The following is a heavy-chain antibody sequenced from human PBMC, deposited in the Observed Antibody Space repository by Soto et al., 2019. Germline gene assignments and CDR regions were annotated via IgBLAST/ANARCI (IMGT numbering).Heavy chain of an antibody. Sequence: QVQLVESGGGVVQPGRSLRLSCAASGFTFRSYGMHWVRQAPGKGLEWVAVIWYDGSNKYYADSVKGRFTISRDNSKNPLYRQMNSLGAEDTAVYYCARALYGDYLVIDYWGQGTLVTVSS. J-gene: IGHJ4*02. CDR2: IWYDGSNK. D-gene: IGHD4-17*01. CDR1: GFTFRSYG. CDR3: ARALYGDYLVIDY. V-gene: IGHV3-33*01.